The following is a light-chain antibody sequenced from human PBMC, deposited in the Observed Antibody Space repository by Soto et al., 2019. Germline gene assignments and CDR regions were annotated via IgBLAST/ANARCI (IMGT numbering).Light chain of an antibody. J-gene: IGLJ1*01. CDR1: SSDIGGYNF. Sequence: QSALTQPPSASGSPGQSVAISCTGTSSDIGGYNFVSWYQQHPGKAPKLMIYEVTKRPSGVPDRFSGSKSGNTATLIVSGSQAEDEADYYCSSRGGSNHPVVFGTGPKVTLL. CDR2: EVT. CDR3: SSRGGSNHPVV. V-gene: IGLV2-8*01.